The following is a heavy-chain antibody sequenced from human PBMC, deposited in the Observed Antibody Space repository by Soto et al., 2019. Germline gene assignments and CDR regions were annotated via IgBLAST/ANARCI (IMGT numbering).Heavy chain of an antibody. CDR3: ARDYYDYTVRAY. D-gene: IGHD3-3*01. V-gene: IGHV1-2*02. CDR2: INPNSGGT. J-gene: IGHJ1*01. CDR1: GYTFTGYY. Sequence: DAVQVSCKASGYTFTGYYMHWVRQAPGQGLEWMGWINPNSGGTNYAQKFQGRVTMTRDTSISTAYMELSRLRSDDTAVYYCARDYYDYTVRAYWGQRNPVTVSS.